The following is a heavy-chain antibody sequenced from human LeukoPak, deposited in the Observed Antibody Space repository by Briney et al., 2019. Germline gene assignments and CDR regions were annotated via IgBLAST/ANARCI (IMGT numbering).Heavy chain of an antibody. V-gene: IGHV3-23*01. CDR1: GFTFNNYA. Sequence: GGSLRLSCAASGFTFNNYAMNWVRQAPGKGLEWVSHISPSGDSTYYADSVKGRFTISRDNSKNTLYLQMNSLRAEDTAVYYCARGASRDGSGYWGQGTLVTVSS. D-gene: IGHD5-24*01. CDR2: ISPSGDST. CDR3: ARGASRDGSGY. J-gene: IGHJ4*02.